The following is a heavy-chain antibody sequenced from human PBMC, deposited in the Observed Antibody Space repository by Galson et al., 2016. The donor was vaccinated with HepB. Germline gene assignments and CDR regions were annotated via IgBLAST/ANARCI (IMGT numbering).Heavy chain of an antibody. CDR3: VRQICIAVAGA. V-gene: IGHV4-39*01. D-gene: IGHD6-19*01. CDR2: ISQSGTT. Sequence: ETLSLTCTVSGGSISSGGYYWGWIRQSPGTGLEWIGSISQSGTTYYNPSLKSRVTMSVDTSKKQFSLKLSSVTAIDTAVYYCVRQICIAVAGAWGQGALVSVSS. CDR1: GGSISSGGYY. J-gene: IGHJ5*02.